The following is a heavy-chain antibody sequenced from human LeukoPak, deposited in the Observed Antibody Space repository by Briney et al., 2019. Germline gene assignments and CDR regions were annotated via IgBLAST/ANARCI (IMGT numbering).Heavy chain of an antibody. Sequence: GGSLRLSCAASGFTFSSYSMNWVRQAPGKGLEWVSSISSSSSYIYYADSVKGRFTISRDNAKNSLYLQMNSLRAEDTAVYYCARGVLGSYYYFDYWGQGTLVTVSS. J-gene: IGHJ4*02. CDR2: ISSSSSYI. V-gene: IGHV3-21*01. CDR1: GFTFSSYS. CDR3: ARGVLGSYYYFDY. D-gene: IGHD1-26*01.